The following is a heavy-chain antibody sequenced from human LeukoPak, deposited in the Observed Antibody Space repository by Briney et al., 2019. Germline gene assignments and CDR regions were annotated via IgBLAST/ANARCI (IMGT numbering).Heavy chain of an antibody. D-gene: IGHD3-10*01. J-gene: IGHJ4*02. CDR3: ARLATVLLWFGELPAEFDY. V-gene: IGHV4-39*07. CDR1: GGSISSSSYY. CDR2: IYYSGST. Sequence: SETLSLTCTVSGGSISSSSYYWGWIRQPPGKGLEWIGCIYYSGSTYYNPSLKSRVTISVDTSKNQFSLKLSSVTAADTAVYYCARLATVLLWFGELPAEFDYWGQGTLVTVSS.